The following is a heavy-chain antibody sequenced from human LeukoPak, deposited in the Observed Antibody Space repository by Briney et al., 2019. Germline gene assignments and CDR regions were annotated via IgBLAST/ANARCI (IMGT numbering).Heavy chain of an antibody. CDR1: GGSISSGAYY. V-gene: IGHV4-31*03. Sequence: SQTLSLTCTVSGGSISSGAYYWGWIRQHPGKGLEWTGYIYYSGSTYYNPSLKSRITISVDTTKNQFSLKLSSVTAADTAVYYCAREGGGYSGYDSYYFDYWGQGTLVTVSS. CDR3: AREGGGYSGYDSYYFDY. D-gene: IGHD5-12*01. CDR2: IYYSGST. J-gene: IGHJ4*02.